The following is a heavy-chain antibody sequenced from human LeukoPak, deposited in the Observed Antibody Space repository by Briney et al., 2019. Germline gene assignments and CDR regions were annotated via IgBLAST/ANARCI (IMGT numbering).Heavy chain of an antibody. V-gene: IGHV4-59*02. CDR3: ARSKLGSFDY. J-gene: IGHJ4*02. Sequence: SETLSLTCTVSGGSVSSYYWSWIRQPPGKGLEWIGYIYYSGSTNYNPSLKSRVTISVDTSKNQFSLKLSSVTAADTAVYYCARSKLGSFDYWGQGTLVTVSS. CDR2: IYYSGST. CDR1: GGSVSSYY. D-gene: IGHD7-27*01.